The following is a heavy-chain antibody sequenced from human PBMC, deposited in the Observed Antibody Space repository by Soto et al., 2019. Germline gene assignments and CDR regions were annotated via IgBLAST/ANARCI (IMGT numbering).Heavy chain of an antibody. D-gene: IGHD6-13*01. CDR1: GFTFSSYA. Sequence: GGSLRLSCAASGFTFSSYAMSWVRQAPGKGLEWVSAISGSGGSTYYADSVKGRFAISRDNSKNTLYLQMNSLRAEDTAVYYYAKGQQLVNFAYWGQGTLVPASS. V-gene: IGHV3-23*01. CDR2: ISGSGGST. J-gene: IGHJ4*02. CDR3: AKGQQLVNFAY.